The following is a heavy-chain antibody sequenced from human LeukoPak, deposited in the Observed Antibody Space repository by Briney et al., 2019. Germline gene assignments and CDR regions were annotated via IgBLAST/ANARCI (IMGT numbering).Heavy chain of an antibody. V-gene: IGHV3-21*01. CDR1: GFTFSNHG. D-gene: IGHD3-10*02. Sequence: GGTLRLSCAASGFTFSNHGMNWVRQAPGKGLEWVSSVSSSSAYIYYADSVKGRFTISRDNAKNSLYLQMNSLRAEDTAVYYCAELGITMIGGVWGKGTTVTISS. CDR3: AELGITMIGGV. J-gene: IGHJ6*04. CDR2: VSSSSAYI.